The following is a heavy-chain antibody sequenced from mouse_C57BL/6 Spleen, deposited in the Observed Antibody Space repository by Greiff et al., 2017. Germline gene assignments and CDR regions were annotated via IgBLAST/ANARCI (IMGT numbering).Heavy chain of an antibody. D-gene: IGHD1-1*01. Sequence: QVQLQQSGAELVRPGSSVKLSCKASGYTFTSYWMDWVKQRPGQGLEWIGNIYPSDSDTHYNQKFKDKATLTVDTSSSTAYMLLSSLSSVDSAVXYGARSYYYSRIHSMDYWGQGTSVTVSS. CDR2: IYPSDSDT. CDR3: ARSYYYSRIHSMDY. V-gene: IGHV1-61*01. CDR1: GYTFTSYW. J-gene: IGHJ4*01.